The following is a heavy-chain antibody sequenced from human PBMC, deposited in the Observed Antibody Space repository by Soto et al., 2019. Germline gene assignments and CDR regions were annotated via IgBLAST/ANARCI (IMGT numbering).Heavy chain of an antibody. V-gene: IGHV3-23*01. Sequence: EVQLLESGGTLAQPGGSLRLSCAASGFVFNIYGMSWVRQAPGKGLEWISSIGDSDIYYADSVKGRFIISRDNSRNTLFLQMHSPRVEDTALYSCARDGISGNRVWDYFGSWGQGTLVTVSS. CDR1: GFVFNIYG. CDR2: IGDSDI. CDR3: ARDGISGNRVWDYFGS. D-gene: IGHD7-27*01. J-gene: IGHJ4*02.